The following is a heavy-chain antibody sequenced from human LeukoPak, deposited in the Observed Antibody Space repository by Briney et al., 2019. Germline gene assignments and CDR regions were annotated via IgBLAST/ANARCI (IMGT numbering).Heavy chain of an antibody. V-gene: IGHV3-23*01. D-gene: IGHD6-19*01. Sequence: PGGSLRLSCAASGFTFSTYGMSWVRQAPGKGLEWVSGISGSGDNTHYADSVKGRFTISRDNSKNTLHLQMNSLRAEDTAVYYCAKVGIEQWLSQGQFFDYWGQGTLVTVSS. J-gene: IGHJ4*02. CDR2: ISGSGDNT. CDR1: GFTFSTYG. CDR3: AKVGIEQWLSQGQFFDY.